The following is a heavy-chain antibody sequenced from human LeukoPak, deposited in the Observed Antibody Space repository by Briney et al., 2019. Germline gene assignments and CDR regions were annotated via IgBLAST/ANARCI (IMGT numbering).Heavy chain of an antibody. CDR1: GYTFTSYG. CDR2: ISAYNGNT. V-gene: IGHV1-18*01. CDR3: ARETYDSSNDY. J-gene: IGHJ4*02. D-gene: IGHD3-22*01. Sequence: ASVKVSCKASGYTFTSYGISWVRQAPGQGLEWMGWISAYNGNTNYAQKLQGRVTMTTDTSTSTAYVELRSLRSDDTAVYYCARETYDSSNDYWGQGTLVTVSS.